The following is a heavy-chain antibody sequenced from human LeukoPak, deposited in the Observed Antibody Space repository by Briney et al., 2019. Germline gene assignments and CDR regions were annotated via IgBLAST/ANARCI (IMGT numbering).Heavy chain of an antibody. V-gene: IGHV4-61*01. CDR3: ARDYCSGGSCYVGY. CDR2: IYYSGST. CDR1: GGSVSSGSYY. J-gene: IGHJ4*02. Sequence: PSETLSLTCTVSGGSVSSGSYYWSWIRQPPGKGPEWIGYIYYSGSTNYNPSLKSRVTISVDTSKNQFSLKLSSVTAVDTAVYYCARDYCSGGSCYVGYWGQGTLVTVSS. D-gene: IGHD2-15*01.